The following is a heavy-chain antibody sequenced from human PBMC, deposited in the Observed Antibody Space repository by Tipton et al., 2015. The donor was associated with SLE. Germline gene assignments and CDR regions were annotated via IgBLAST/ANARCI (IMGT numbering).Heavy chain of an antibody. V-gene: IGHV3-30-3*01. Sequence: SLRLSCAASGFTFSSYAMHWVRQAPGKGLEWVAVISYDGSNKYYADSVKGRFTISRDNSKNTLYLQMNSLRAEDTAVYYCAKAAPGITGSPFDYWGQGTLVTVSS. D-gene: IGHD1-20*01. CDR3: AKAAPGITGSPFDY. CDR1: GFTFSSYA. J-gene: IGHJ4*02. CDR2: ISYDGSNK.